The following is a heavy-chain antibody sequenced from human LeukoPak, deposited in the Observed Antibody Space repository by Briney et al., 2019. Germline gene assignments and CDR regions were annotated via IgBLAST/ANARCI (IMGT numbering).Heavy chain of an antibody. D-gene: IGHD6-19*01. Sequence: GGSLRLSCTTSGSMFGDYAMSWVRQAPGKGLEWVGLIRSKAYGGTIEYAASVKGRFTISRDDSKSVAYLQMNSLETEGTAVYYCTREWSGYSSGWYLYWGQGTLVTVSS. V-gene: IGHV3-49*04. CDR3: TREWSGYSSGWYLY. CDR2: IRSKAYGGTI. J-gene: IGHJ4*02. CDR1: GSMFGDYA.